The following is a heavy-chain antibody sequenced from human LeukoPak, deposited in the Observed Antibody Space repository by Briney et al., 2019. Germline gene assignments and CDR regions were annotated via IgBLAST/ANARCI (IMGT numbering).Heavy chain of an antibody. J-gene: IGHJ1*01. Sequence: PGRSLRLSCAASGFTFSNAWMSWVRQAPGKGLEWVGRIKSKTDGGTTDYAAPVKGRFTISRDDSKNTLYLQMNSLKTEDTAVYYCAREGPASAEYFQHWGQGTLVTVSS. V-gene: IGHV3-15*01. CDR3: AREGPASAEYFQH. CDR1: GFTFSNAW. CDR2: IKSKTDGGTT.